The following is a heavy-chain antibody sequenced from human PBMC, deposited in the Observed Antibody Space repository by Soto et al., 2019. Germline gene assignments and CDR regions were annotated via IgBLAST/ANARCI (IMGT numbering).Heavy chain of an antibody. CDR1: GFTFSSYE. Sequence: EVQLVESGGGLVQPGGSLRLSCAASGFTFSSYEMNWVRQAPGKGLEWVGRIKSKTDGGTTDYAAPVKGRFTISRDDSKNTLYLQMNSLKTEDTAVYYCTTDVKVGATTERDYWGQGTLVTVSS. V-gene: IGHV3-15*01. CDR3: TTDVKVGATTERDY. J-gene: IGHJ4*02. D-gene: IGHD1-26*01. CDR2: IKSKTDGGTT.